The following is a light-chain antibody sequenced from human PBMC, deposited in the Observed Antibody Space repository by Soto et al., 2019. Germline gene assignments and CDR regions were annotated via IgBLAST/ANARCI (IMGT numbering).Light chain of an antibody. CDR1: SSDVGSYNL. Sequence: QSVLTQPASVSGSPGHSITISCTGTSSDVGSYNLVSWYQQHPGKAPKLMIYEGSKRPSGVSNRFSGSKSGNTASLTISGLQAEDEADYYCCSYAGSSTFHYVFGTGTKVTVL. CDR3: CSYAGSSTFHYV. CDR2: EGS. J-gene: IGLJ1*01. V-gene: IGLV2-23*01.